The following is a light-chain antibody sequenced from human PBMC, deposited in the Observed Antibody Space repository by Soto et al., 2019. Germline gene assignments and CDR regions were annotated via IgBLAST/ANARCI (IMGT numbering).Light chain of an antibody. J-gene: IGKJ4*01. CDR1: QSVSIN. CDR3: QQYNNWHPLT. V-gene: IGKV3D-15*01. CDR2: DAS. Sequence: EIXMTQSPGTLSVSPGERATLSCRASQSVSINLAWYQQKPRQAPRLLIYDASTRATGIPARFSGSGSGTEFTLTISSLQSKDFAVYYCQQYNNWHPLTFGGGTKVEIK.